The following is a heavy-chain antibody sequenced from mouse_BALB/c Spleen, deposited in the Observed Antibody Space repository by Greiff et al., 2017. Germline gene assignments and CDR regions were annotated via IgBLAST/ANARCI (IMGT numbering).Heavy chain of an antibody. Sequence: QVQLQQSGAELMKPGASVKISCKATGYTFSSYWIEWVKQRPGHGLEWIGEILPGSGSTNYNEKFKGKATFTADKSSSTAYMQLSSLTSEDSAVYYCARSWSPDDWGQGTSVTVSS. V-gene: IGHV1-9*01. D-gene: IGHD1-1*02. J-gene: IGHJ4*01. CDR2: ILPGSGST. CDR3: ARSWSPDD. CDR1: GYTFSSYW.